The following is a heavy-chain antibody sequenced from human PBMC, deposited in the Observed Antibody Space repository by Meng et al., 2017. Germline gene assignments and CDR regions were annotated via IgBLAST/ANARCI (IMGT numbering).Heavy chain of an antibody. D-gene: IGHD3-22*01. CDR2: IYHSGST. Sequence: GFLRLSCAVSGGSISSSNWWSWVRQPPGKGLEWIGEIYHSGSTNYNPSLKSRVTISVDKSKNQFSLKLSSVTAADTAVYYCARVHLTYDSSGYFKNPSLFDYWGQGTLVTVSS. CDR3: ARVHLTYDSSGYFKNPSLFDY. V-gene: IGHV4-4*02. CDR1: GGSISSSNW. J-gene: IGHJ4*02.